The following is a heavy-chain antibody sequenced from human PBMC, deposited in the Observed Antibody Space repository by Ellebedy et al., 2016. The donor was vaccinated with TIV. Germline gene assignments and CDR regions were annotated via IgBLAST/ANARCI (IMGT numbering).Heavy chain of an antibody. D-gene: IGHD3-9*01. V-gene: IGHV4-59*01. CDR2: IYYSGST. J-gene: IGHJ5*02. Sequence: MPSETLSLTCTVSGGSISSYYWSWIRQPPGKGLEWIGYIYYSGSTNYNPSLKSRVTISVDTSKNQFSLKLSSVTAADTAVYYCARVLPSMDDILTGYYPRGGNWFDPWGQGTLVTVSS. CDR1: GGSISSYY. CDR3: ARVLPSMDDILTGYYPRGGNWFDP.